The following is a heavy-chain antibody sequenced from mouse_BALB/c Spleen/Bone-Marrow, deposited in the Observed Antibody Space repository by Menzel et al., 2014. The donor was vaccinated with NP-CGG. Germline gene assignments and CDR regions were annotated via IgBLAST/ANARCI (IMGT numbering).Heavy chain of an antibody. Sequence: EVQLQQSGAELVKPGASVKLSCTASGFNIKDTYMHWVKQRPEQRLEWIGRIDPANGNTKYDSKVQGKPSITSVTTSNTAYLQLSSLTSEDTAVYYGARWEYYAMDYWGQGTPVTVSS. CDR3: ARWEYYAMDY. CDR2: IDPANGNT. V-gene: IGHV14-3*02. J-gene: IGHJ4*01. D-gene: IGHD4-1*01. CDR1: GFNIKDTY.